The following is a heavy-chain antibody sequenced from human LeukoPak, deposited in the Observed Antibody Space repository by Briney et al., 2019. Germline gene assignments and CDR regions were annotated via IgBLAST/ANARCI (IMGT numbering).Heavy chain of an antibody. CDR2: ISWNSGTI. V-gene: IGHV3-9*01. CDR1: GFTFDDYA. D-gene: IGHD6-13*01. CDR3: AKPVKQQLVYYFDY. Sequence: GGSLRLSCAASGFTFDDYAMHWVRQAPGKGLEWVSGISWNSGTIGYADSVKGRFTISRDNAKNSLYLQMNSLRPEDTALYYCAKPVKQQLVYYFDYWGQGTLVTVSS. J-gene: IGHJ4*02.